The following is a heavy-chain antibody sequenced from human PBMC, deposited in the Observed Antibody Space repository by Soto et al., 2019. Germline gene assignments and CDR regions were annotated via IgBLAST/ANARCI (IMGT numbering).Heavy chain of an antibody. V-gene: IGHV1-46*01. CDR1: GDTFTEYY. J-gene: IGHJ4*02. CDR3: ARGGHVVVVTAALDY. Sequence: GASVKVSCKASGDTFTEYYIHWVRQAPGQGLEWMGTVNPSGGHTTYAQHFLGRVTMTRDTSTSTLCMELTSLTSEDTAVYYCARGGHVVVVTAALDYWGQGTLVTVSS. CDR2: VNPSGGHT. D-gene: IGHD2-21*02.